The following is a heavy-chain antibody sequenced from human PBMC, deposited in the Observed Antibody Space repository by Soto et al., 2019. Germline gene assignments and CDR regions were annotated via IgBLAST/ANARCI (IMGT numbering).Heavy chain of an antibody. CDR2: IYHSGST. CDR3: ARAYESSGLPFDP. Sequence: QLQLQESGSGLVKPSQTLSLTCAVSGGSISSGGYAWSWIRQPPGKGLEWIGYIYHSGSTYYNPSLKSRVTISVDRSKSQFALKLSSVTAADTAVYYCARAYESSGLPFDPWGQGTLVTVSS. CDR1: GGSISSGGYA. V-gene: IGHV4-30-2*01. D-gene: IGHD3-22*01. J-gene: IGHJ5*02.